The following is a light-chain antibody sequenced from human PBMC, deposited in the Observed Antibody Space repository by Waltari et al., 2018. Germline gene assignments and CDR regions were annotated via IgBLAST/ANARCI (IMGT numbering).Light chain of an antibody. V-gene: IGLV1-40*01. CDR2: GNN. CDR1: SSNLGAGHD. J-gene: IGLJ3*02. CDR3: QSFDIRLSGGVV. Sequence: QSVLTQPPSMSGAPAQRVTISCTGSSSNLGAGHDVPWYQVFPGTAPKLLIYGNNNRPSGVPDRFSGSKSDTSASLAIGGLQAEDEADYYCQSFDIRLSGGVVFGGGTKVTVL.